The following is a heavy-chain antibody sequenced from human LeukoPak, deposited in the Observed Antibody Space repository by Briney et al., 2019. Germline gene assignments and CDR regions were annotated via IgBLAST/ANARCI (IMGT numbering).Heavy chain of an antibody. J-gene: IGHJ4*02. CDR2: IIPIFGTA. CDR1: GGTFSSYA. V-gene: IGHV1-69*13. CDR3: ARARHSGSYYGFDS. Sequence: EASVKVSCKASGGTFSSYAISWVRQAPGQGLEWMGGIIPIFGTANYAQKFQGRVTITADESTSTAYMELSSLRSEDTAVYYCARARHSGSYYGFDSWGQGTLVTVSS. D-gene: IGHD1-26*01.